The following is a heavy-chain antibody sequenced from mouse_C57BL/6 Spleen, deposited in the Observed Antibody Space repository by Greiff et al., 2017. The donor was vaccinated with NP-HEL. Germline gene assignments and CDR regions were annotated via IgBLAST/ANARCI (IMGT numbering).Heavy chain of an antibody. CDR3: ARWGFNYDDYAMDY. J-gene: IGHJ4*01. CDR1: GYAFSSYW. D-gene: IGHD2-4*01. CDR2: IYPGDGDT. V-gene: IGHV1-80*01. Sequence: VKLMESGAELVKPGASVKISCKASGYAFSSYWMNWVKQRPGKGLEWIGQIYPGDGDTNYNGKFKGKATLTADKSSSTAYMQLSSLTSEDSAVYFCARWGFNYDDYAMDYWGQGTSVTVSS.